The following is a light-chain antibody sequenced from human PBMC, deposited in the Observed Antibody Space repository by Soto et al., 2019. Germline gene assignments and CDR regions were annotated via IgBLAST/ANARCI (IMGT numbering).Light chain of an antibody. CDR2: EVS. Sequence: QSVLTQPASVSGSPGQSITISCTGTSSDVGGYNYVSWHQLHPGKAPKLIVYEVSNRPSGVSNRFSGSRSGNTASLTISGLQAEDVADYSCSSYTSSSTYVFGTGTKVTVL. V-gene: IGLV2-14*01. CDR1: SSDVGGYNY. CDR3: SSYTSSSTYV. J-gene: IGLJ1*01.